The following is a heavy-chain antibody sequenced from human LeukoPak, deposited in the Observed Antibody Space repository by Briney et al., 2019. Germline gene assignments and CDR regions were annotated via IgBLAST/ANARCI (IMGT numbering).Heavy chain of an antibody. V-gene: IGHV1-2*02. Sequence: GASVKVSCKASGYTFTSYDINWVRQATGQGLEWMGWINPNSGGTNYAQKFQGRVTMTRDTSISTAYMELSRLRSDDTAVYYCARVAVAGHFDYWGQGTLVTVSS. CDR1: GYTFTSYD. CDR2: INPNSGGT. D-gene: IGHD6-19*01. J-gene: IGHJ4*02. CDR3: ARVAVAGHFDY.